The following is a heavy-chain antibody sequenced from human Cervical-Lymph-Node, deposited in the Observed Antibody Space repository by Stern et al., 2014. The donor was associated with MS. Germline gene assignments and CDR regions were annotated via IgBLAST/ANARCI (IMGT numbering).Heavy chain of an antibody. CDR2: IGTAGDT. J-gene: IGHJ4*02. CDR1: GFTFSNYD. D-gene: IGHD5-24*01. Sequence: EVQLVESGGGLVQPGGSLRLSCAVSGFTFSNYDMHWVRQTTGKRLEWVSAIGTAGDTYYSGSVKGRFTISRENAKNSLYLQMNSLRAGDTAVYYCARGGPTTESRWLQVNDWGQGTLVTVSS. V-gene: IGHV3-13*01. CDR3: ARGGPTTESRWLQVND.